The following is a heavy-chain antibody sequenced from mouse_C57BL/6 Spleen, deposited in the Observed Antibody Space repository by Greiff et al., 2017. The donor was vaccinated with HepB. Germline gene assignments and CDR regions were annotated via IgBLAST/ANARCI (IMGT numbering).Heavy chain of an antibody. CDR1: GFTFSSYG. Sequence: EVQGVESGGDLVKPGGSLKLSCAASGFTFSSYGMSWVRQTPDKRLEWVATISSGGSYTYYPDSVKGRFTISRDNAKNTLYLQMSSLKSEDTAMYYCARHRYFDVWGTGTTVTVSS. CDR2: ISSGGSYT. V-gene: IGHV5-6*01. J-gene: IGHJ1*03. CDR3: ARHRYFDV.